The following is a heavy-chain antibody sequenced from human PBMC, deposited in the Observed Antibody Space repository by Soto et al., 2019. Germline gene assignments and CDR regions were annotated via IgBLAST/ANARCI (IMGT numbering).Heavy chain of an antibody. D-gene: IGHD1-26*01. V-gene: IGHV1-24*01. CDR1: KNTNTELT. CDR2: SAPEEGEP. Sequence: AQVKVSCKVPKNTNTELTRDWWRQDKRKGLEWMGRSAPEEGEPIYPQKFQGRVSMTEDPSTDTAYMELTSLRFEDTAVYFCAADRKIVGTIGAFDFWGQGTQVTVSS. J-gene: IGHJ4*02. CDR3: AADRKIVGTIGAFDF.